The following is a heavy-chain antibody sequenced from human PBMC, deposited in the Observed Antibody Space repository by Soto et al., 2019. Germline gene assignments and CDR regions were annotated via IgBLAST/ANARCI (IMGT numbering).Heavy chain of an antibody. V-gene: IGHV3-30-3*01. CDR3: ARAIWGLHWYFDL. CDR1: GFTFSSYA. CDR2: ISYDGSNK. Sequence: QVQLVESGGGVVQPGRSLRLSCAASGFTFSSYAMHWVRQAPGKGLEWVAVISYDGSNKYYADSVKGRFTISRDNSKKTLYLQMNSLRAEDTAVYYCARAIWGLHWYFDLWGRGTLVTVSS. J-gene: IGHJ2*01. D-gene: IGHD7-27*01.